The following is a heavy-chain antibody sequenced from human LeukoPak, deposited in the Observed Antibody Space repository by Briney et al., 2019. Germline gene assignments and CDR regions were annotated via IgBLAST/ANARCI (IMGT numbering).Heavy chain of an antibody. CDR2: ISGSGGST. J-gene: IGHJ6*02. CDR1: ASTFSNYA. Sequence: PEGSLRLSCAASASTFSNYAMTWVRQAPGEGLERVSCISGSGGSTYYADSVKGRFTISRDNSKNTLYLQMNSLRAEDTAVYYCAKGVGTLWYYYVMDVWGQGTTVTVSS. V-gene: IGHV3-23*01. D-gene: IGHD4-23*01. CDR3: AKGVGTLWYYYVMDV.